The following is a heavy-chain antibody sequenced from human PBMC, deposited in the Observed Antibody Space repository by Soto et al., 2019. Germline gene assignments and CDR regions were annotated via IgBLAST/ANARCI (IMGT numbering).Heavy chain of an antibody. CDR2: ISYSGSP. J-gene: IGHJ4*02. CDR3: ATMGTPATGLYYFDY. Sequence: QVHLQESGPGLVKPSQTLSLTCTVSGGSISSGNYYWSWIRQPPGKGLEWIGFISYSGSPYYSASLKGRFTISVATTKNQFSLNLSFVTAADTAVYYCATMGTPATGLYYFDYWGQGTLVTVSS. V-gene: IGHV4-30-4*01. CDR1: GGSISSGNYY. D-gene: IGHD1-7*01.